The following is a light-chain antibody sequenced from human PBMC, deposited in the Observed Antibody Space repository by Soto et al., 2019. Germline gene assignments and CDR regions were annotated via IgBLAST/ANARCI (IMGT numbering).Light chain of an antibody. V-gene: IGKV1-9*01. CDR1: QDISSY. CDR3: QQLKSYPLT. J-gene: IGKJ4*01. Sequence: DIQLTQSPSFLAASVGDRVTIICWASQDISSYFAWYQQKPGRAPKLLMYAASLQSGVPSRFSGSGSGTEFTLTISRLQPEDLATYYCQQLKSYPLTFGGGTKVEIK. CDR2: AAS.